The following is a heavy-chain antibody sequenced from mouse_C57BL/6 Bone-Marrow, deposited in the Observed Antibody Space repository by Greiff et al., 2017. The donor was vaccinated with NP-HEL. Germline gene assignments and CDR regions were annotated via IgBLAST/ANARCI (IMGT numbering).Heavy chain of an antibody. Sequence: EVQLQQSGAELVRPGASVKLSCTASGFNIKDDYMHWVKQRPEQGLEWIGWIDPENGDTEYASKFQGKATITADTASNTAYLQLRSLTSEDTAVYYCTTWYYYGSSPGGWGKGTTLTVAS. D-gene: IGHD1-1*01. CDR2: IDPENGDT. CDR1: GFNIKDDY. V-gene: IGHV14-4*01. J-gene: IGHJ2*01. CDR3: TTWYYYGSSPGG.